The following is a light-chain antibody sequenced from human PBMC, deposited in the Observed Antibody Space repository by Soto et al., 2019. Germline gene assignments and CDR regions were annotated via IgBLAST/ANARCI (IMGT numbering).Light chain of an antibody. J-gene: IGKJ1*01. V-gene: IGKV3-15*01. CDR3: QQYNNWPPWT. CDR1: QIINSS. CDR2: RAS. Sequence: EIVLTQSPGTLSLSPGERATLSCKTSQIINSSLAWYRHKPGQAPRLLIYRASTRAAGLPDRFSGSGSGIEFTLTISSLQSEDFAVYYCQQYNNWPPWTFGQGTKVDIK.